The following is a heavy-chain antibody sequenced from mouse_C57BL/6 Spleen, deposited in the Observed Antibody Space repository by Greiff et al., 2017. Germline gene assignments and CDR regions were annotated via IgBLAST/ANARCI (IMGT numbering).Heavy chain of an antibody. V-gene: IGHV6-6*01. J-gene: IGHJ2*01. CDR3: TIRRPPDVFDY. D-gene: IGHD2-12*01. CDR2: IRNKANNHAT. Sequence: LQQSGGGLVQPGGSMKLSCAASGFTFSDAWMDWVRQSPEKGLEWVAEIRNKANNHATYYAESVKGSFTISRDDSKSSVYLQMNSLRAEDTGIYYCTIRRPPDVFDYWGQGTTLTVSS. CDR1: GFTFSDAW.